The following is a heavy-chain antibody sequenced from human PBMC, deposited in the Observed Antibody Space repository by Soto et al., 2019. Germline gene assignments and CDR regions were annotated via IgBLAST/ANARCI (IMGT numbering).Heavy chain of an antibody. CDR1: GYTFTKYG. V-gene: IGHV1-18*01. Sequence: GASLKVSCKASGYTFTKYGISWVRQAPGQGLEWMGWISGYNGNTNYAQKYQGRITMTIDTSTTTAYMELGSLTSDDTAVYYCAKNGQLPYYHYGMDVWG. CDR3: AKNGQLPYYHYGMDV. J-gene: IGHJ6*02. CDR2: ISGYNGNT. D-gene: IGHD1-26*01.